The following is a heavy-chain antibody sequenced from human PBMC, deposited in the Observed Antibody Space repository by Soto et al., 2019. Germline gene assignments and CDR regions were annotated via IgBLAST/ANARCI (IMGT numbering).Heavy chain of an antibody. CDR1: GFTFSDAW. Sequence: EVHLVESGGDLVKPGGSLRLSCAASGFTFSDAWMSWVRQAPGKGLEWVGRIYSYGDGGTTDYAAPVKGRFTVSRDDSKNTLYLQMNSRKIEETAVYYCTTDPHSYGGTCGQGTLVTVSS. V-gene: IGHV3-15*05. CDR2: IYSYGDGGTT. CDR3: TTDPHSYGGT. D-gene: IGHD1-26*01. J-gene: IGHJ5*02.